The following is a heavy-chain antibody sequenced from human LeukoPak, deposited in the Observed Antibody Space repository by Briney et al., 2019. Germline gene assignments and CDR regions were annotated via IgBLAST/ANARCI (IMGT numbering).Heavy chain of an antibody. J-gene: IGHJ4*02. V-gene: IGHV3-30*01. Sequence: PGRSLRLSCAASGFTFSSYAMHWVRQAPGKGLEWVAVISYDGSNKYYADSVKGRFTTSRDNSKNTLYLQMNSLRAEDTAVYYCARASSGYYPFDYWGQGTLVTVSS. CDR2: ISYDGSNK. CDR3: ARASSGYYPFDY. CDR1: GFTFSSYA. D-gene: IGHD3-22*01.